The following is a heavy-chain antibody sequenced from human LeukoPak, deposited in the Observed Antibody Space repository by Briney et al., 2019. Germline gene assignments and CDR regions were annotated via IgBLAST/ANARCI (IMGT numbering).Heavy chain of an antibody. J-gene: IGHJ4*02. CDR3: ARYYCGGDCYSGYFDY. V-gene: IGHV4-39*01. Sequence: SETLSLTCTVSGVSISTSSSYWAWIRQPPGKGLEWIGSIYYYGSTYYNPFLKTRITISAHTSKKQFSLRLRSVTAAGTAVYYCARYYCGGDCYSGYFDYWGQGALVTVSS. D-gene: IGHD2-21*02. CDR2: IYYYGST. CDR1: GVSISTSSSY.